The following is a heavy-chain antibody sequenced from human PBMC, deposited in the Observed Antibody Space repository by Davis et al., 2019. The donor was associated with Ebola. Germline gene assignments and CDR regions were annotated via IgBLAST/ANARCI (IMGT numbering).Heavy chain of an antibody. CDR1: GFTFDDYA. J-gene: IGHJ4*02. D-gene: IGHD3-3*01. CDR3: ARDPRDTIFGVVIIPYFDY. CDR2: ISWNSGSI. Sequence: SLKISCAASGFTFDDYAMHWVRQAPGKGLEWVSGISWNSGSIGYADSVKGRFTISRDNAKNSLYLQMNSLRAEDTAVYYCARDPRDTIFGVVIIPYFDYWGQGTLVTVSS. V-gene: IGHV3-9*01.